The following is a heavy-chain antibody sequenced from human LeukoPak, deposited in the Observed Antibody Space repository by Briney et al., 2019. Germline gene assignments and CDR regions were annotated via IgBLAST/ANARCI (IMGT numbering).Heavy chain of an antibody. CDR1: GYTFTSHY. D-gene: IGHD1-14*01. J-gene: IGHJ5*02. Sequence: GASVKVSCKASGYTFTSHYMHWVRQAPGQGLEWMGLINPSGSSTLYAQKFQGRVTMTRDMSTTTDYMELSSLRSEDTAVYYCAKTMGRVGWFDPWGQGTLVTVSS. CDR2: INPSGSST. V-gene: IGHV1-46*01. CDR3: AKTMGRVGWFDP.